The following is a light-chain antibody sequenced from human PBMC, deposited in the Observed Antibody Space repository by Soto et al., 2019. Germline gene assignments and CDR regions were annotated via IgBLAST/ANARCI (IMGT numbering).Light chain of an antibody. CDR1: SSDGGSYNL. V-gene: IGLV2-8*01. Sequence: QSALTQPPSASGSPGQSVTISCTGTSSDGGSYNLVSWHQQHPGKAPKVMIYGVSQRPSGVPDRFSGSKSGNTASLTVSGLQAEDEADYYCSSYAGSSVVFGAGTKLTVL. CDR3: SSYAGSSVV. J-gene: IGLJ2*01. CDR2: GVS.